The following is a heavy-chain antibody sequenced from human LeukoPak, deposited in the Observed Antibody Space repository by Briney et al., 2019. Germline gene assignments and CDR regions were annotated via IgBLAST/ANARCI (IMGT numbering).Heavy chain of an antibody. CDR1: GGSISSSSYY. CDR2: IYYSGST. Sequence: SETLSLTCTVSGGSISSSSYYWGWIRQPPGKGLEWIGSIYYSGSTYYNPSLKSRVTISVDTSKNQFSLKLSSVTAADTAVYYCASSKPPAHNRIAVAGTDYWGQGTRVTVSS. J-gene: IGHJ4*02. CDR3: ASSKPPAHNRIAVAGTDY. D-gene: IGHD6-19*01. V-gene: IGHV4-39*01.